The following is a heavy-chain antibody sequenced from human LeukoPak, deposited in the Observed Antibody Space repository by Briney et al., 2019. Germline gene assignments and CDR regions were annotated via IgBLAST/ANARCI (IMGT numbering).Heavy chain of an antibody. V-gene: IGHV4-30-4*01. Sequence: SETLSLTCTVSGGSISSGDYYWSWIRQPPGKGLEWIGYIYYSGSTYYNPSLKSRVTISVDTSKNQFSLKLSSVTAADTAVYHCARGKTPSDFVTWGQGTLVTVSS. J-gene: IGHJ5*02. CDR1: GGSISSGDYY. CDR2: IYYSGST. CDR3: ARGKTPSDFVT. D-gene: IGHD2-21*01.